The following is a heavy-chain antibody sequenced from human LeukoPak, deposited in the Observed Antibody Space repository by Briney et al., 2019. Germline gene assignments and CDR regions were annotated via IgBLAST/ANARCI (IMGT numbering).Heavy chain of an antibody. CDR2: ISGSGDST. D-gene: IGHD5-24*01. Sequence: PGGSLRLSCAASGLTFSSYAMSWVRQAPGKGLEWVSTISGSGDSTYYADSVKGRFTISRDNSKNTLDLQMNSLRSDDTAVYYCARWRRTTWEKFDYWGQGTLVTVSS. CDR1: GLTFSSYA. J-gene: IGHJ4*02. CDR3: ARWRRTTWEKFDY. V-gene: IGHV3-23*01.